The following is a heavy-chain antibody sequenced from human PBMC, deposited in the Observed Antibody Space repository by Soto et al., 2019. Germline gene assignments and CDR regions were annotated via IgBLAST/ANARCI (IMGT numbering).Heavy chain of an antibody. D-gene: IGHD2-21*01. CDR1: GGSISSGDYY. CDR2: IYYSGST. CDR3: ELFQYRTFDY. J-gene: IGHJ4*02. Sequence: SETLSLTCTVSGGSISSGDYYWSWIRQPPGKGLEWIGYIYYSGSTYYNPSLRSRVTISVDTSKNQFSLKLSSVTDADTAVYYCELFQYRTFDYWGQGTLVTVSS. V-gene: IGHV4-30-4*01.